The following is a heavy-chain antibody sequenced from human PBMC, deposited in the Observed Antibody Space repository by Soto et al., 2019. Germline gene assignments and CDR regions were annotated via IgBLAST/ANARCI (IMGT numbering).Heavy chain of an antibody. D-gene: IGHD2-15*01. CDR1: GFTFSSDG. V-gene: IGHV3-30*18. J-gene: IGHJ4*02. Sequence: GGSLRLSCAASGFTFSSDGMHWVRQAPGKGLEWVAVISYDGSNKYYADSVKGRFTISRDNSKNTLYLQMNSLRAEDTAVYYCAKGGPSVAATGSSFDYWGQGTLVTVSS. CDR3: AKGGPSVAATGSSFDY. CDR2: ISYDGSNK.